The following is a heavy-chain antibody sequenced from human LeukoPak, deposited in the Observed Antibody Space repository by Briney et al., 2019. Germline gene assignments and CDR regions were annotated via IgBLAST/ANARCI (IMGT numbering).Heavy chain of an antibody. D-gene: IGHD3-9*01. CDR1: GGSISSYY. CDR3: AREYILTAYYGDY. Sequence: PSETLSLTCTVSGGSISSYYWSWIRQPPGKGLEWIGYIYYSGSTNYNPSLKSRVTISVDTSKNQFSLKLSSVTAADTAVYYCAREYILTAYYGDYWGQGTLVTVSS. CDR2: IYYSGST. J-gene: IGHJ4*02. V-gene: IGHV4-59*01.